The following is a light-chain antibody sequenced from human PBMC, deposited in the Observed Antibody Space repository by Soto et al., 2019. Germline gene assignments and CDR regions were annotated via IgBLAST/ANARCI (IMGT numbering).Light chain of an antibody. CDR3: QQYADWPKT. J-gene: IGKJ1*01. CDR2: AAS. V-gene: IGKV3-15*01. Sequence: IGMTQSPDTLSVSTGERATLSCRASQSVSDRVVWYQQKSGQAPSLLIYAASTRAAGVPARFSGSGSGTEFTLTISSLQSEDFAVYFCQQYADWPKTFGQGTKVDIK. CDR1: QSVSDR.